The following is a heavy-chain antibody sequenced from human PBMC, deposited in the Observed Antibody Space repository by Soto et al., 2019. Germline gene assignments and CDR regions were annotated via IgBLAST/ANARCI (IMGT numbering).Heavy chain of an antibody. CDR2: INHSGST. CDR3: ARARPLGYCSGGSCYSYYYYYMDV. V-gene: IGHV4-34*01. CDR1: GVSFSGYY. D-gene: IGHD2-15*01. J-gene: IGHJ6*03. Sequence: SETLSLTCAVYGVSFSGYYWSWIRQPPGKGLEWIGEINHSGSTNYNPSLKSRVTISVDTSRNQFSLKLSSVTAADTAVYYCARARPLGYCSGGSCYSYYYYYMDVWGKGTTVTVSS.